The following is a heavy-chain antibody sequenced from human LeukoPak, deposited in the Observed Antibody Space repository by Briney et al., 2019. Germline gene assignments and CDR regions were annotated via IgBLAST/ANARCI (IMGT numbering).Heavy chain of an antibody. J-gene: IGHJ4*02. CDR2: IIPIFGTA. CDR3: ARDRVSTVTYFDY. CDR1: GGTFSSYA. D-gene: IGHD4-17*01. Sequence: SVKVSCKASGGTFSSYAISWVRQAPGQGLEWMGGIIPIFGTANYAQKFQGRVTITADESTSTAYMELSSLRSEDTAVYYCARDRVSTVTYFDYWGQGTLVTVSS. V-gene: IGHV1-69*13.